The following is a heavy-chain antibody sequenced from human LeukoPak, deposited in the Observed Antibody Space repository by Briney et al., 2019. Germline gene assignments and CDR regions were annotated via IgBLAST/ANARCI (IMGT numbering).Heavy chain of an antibody. Sequence: GESLKISCKGSGYSFTSYWIGWVRQMPGKGLEWMGIIYTGDSDTRYSPSFQGQVTISADKSINTAYLQWSSLQASDTAMYYCARQVVPAGAYNWFDPWGQGTLVTVSS. CDR1: GYSFTSYW. D-gene: IGHD2-2*01. J-gene: IGHJ5*02. CDR3: ARQVVPAGAYNWFDP. CDR2: IYTGDSDT. V-gene: IGHV5-51*01.